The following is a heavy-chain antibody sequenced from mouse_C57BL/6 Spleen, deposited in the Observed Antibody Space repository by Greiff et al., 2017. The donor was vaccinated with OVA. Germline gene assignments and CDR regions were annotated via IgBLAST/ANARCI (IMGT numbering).Heavy chain of an antibody. J-gene: IGHJ4*01. CDR3: ARKDGAMDY. V-gene: IGHV1-55*01. CDR1: GYTFTSYW. D-gene: IGHD2-3*01. CDR2: IYPGSGST. Sequence: VQLQQPGAELVKPGASVKMSCKASGYTFTSYWITWVKQRPGQGLEWIGDIYPGSGSTTYNEKFKSKATLTVDTTSSTAYMQLSSLTYEDAADYYCARKDGAMDYWGQGTSVTVSS.